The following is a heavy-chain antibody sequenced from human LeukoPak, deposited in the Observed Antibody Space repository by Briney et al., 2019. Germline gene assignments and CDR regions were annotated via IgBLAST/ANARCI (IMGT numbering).Heavy chain of an antibody. D-gene: IGHD6-13*01. Sequence: SETLSLTCTVSGGSISSGGYYWSWIRQPPGKGLEWIGYIYHSGSTYYNPSLKSRVTISVDRSKNQFSLKLSSVTAADTAVYYCARLALRQHLDSDSSSYDYWGQGTLVTVSS. CDR2: IYHSGST. CDR1: GGSISSGGYY. J-gene: IGHJ4*02. CDR3: ARLALRQHLDSDSSSYDY. V-gene: IGHV4-30-2*01.